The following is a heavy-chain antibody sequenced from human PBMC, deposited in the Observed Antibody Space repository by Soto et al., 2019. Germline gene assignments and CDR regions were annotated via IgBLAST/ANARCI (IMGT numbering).Heavy chain of an antibody. Sequence: ASVKVSCKASGYTFTSYGISWVRQAPGQGLEWMGWISPYNGNTNYAQKLKGRVTMTTDTSTSTAYMELRSLRSDDTAVYYCARDHWEVYSEEDEDDALYVRGQRTTVPVS. CDR1: GYTFTSYG. V-gene: IGHV1-18*01. J-gene: IGHJ3*01. CDR3: ARDHWEVYSEEDEDDALYV. D-gene: IGHD1-26*01. CDR2: ISPYNGNT.